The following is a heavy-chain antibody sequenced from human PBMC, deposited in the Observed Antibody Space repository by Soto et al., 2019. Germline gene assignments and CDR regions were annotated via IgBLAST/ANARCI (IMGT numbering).Heavy chain of an antibody. CDR3: ARSPYSSGYYYAIDH. Sequence: ASVKVSCKASGYTLIMYYIHWMRQAPGQGLEWMGIINPSSGTTTYAQKFQGRVTMTRDTSTSTVYMDLSSLRSEDTAVYYCARSPYSSGYYYAIDHWGQGTQVTVSS. V-gene: IGHV1-46*01. CDR1: GYTLIMYY. J-gene: IGHJ4*02. CDR2: INPSSGTT. D-gene: IGHD3-22*01.